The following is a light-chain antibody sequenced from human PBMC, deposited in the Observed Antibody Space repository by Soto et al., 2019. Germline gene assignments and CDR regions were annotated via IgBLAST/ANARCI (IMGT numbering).Light chain of an antibody. CDR2: GAS. J-gene: IGKJ2*01. CDR1: QSVTDN. CDR3: QESNNWPYT. Sequence: DIVMTQSPATLSVSPGERATLSCRASQSVTDNLAWYQQKPGQAPRLLIYGASTRATGIPARFSGSGSGTEFTLTISSLQSEDFALYYCQESNNWPYTFGQGTKLEIK. V-gene: IGKV3-15*01.